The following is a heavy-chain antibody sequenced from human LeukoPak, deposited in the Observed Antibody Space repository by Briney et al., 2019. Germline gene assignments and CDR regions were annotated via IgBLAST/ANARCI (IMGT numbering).Heavy chain of an antibody. CDR2: ISSRSSYI. CDR3: LGAFDF. V-gene: IGHV3-21*01. Sequence: GGSLRLSCAASGFIFSTYSMSWVRQAPGKGLEWVSSISSRSSYIHYADSVKGRFTISRDNAQNSLYLQMNSLRVEDTAVYYCLGAFDFWGQGTMVTVSS. CDR1: GFIFSTYS. J-gene: IGHJ3*01.